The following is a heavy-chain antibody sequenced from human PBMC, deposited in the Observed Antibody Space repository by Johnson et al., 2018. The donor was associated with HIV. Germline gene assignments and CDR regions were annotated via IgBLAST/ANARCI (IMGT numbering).Heavy chain of an antibody. Sequence: QVQLVESGGGLVKAGGSLRLSCAASGFTFSDHYMTWIRQAPGKGLECISSISSSGRKGYADSVKGRFTISRDNAKNSLYLQMNSLKPEDTALYYCTKGIVVGTPHDAFDIWGQGTMVTVSS. CDR3: TKGIVVGTPHDAFDI. CDR1: GFTFSDHY. J-gene: IGHJ3*02. D-gene: IGHD2-21*01. V-gene: IGHV3-11*01. CDR2: ISSSGRK.